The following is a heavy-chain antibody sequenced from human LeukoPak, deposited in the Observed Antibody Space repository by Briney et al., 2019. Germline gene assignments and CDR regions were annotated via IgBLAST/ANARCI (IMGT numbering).Heavy chain of an antibody. J-gene: IGHJ4*02. CDR1: GGSFSGYY. CDR3: ASVASTVTSEY. CDR2: INHSGST. Sequence: PSETLSLTCAVYGGSFSGYYWSWIRQPPGKGLEWIGEINHSGSTNYNPSLKSRVTISVDTSKNQFSLKLSSVTAADTAVYYCASVASTVTSEYWGQGTLVTVSS. V-gene: IGHV4-34*01. D-gene: IGHD4-17*01.